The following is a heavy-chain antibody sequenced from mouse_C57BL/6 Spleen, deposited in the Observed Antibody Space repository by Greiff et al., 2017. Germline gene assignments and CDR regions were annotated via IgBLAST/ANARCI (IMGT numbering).Heavy chain of an antibody. V-gene: IGHV5-17*01. CDR2: ISSGSSTI. J-gene: IGHJ2*01. D-gene: IGHD1-1*01. CDR3: AREIDYYGSSYFDY. CDR1: GFTFSDYG. Sequence: EVMLVESGGGLVKPGGSLKLSCAASGFTFSDYGMHWVRQAPEKGLEWVAYISSGSSTIYYADTVKGRFTISRDNAKNTLFLQMTSLRSEDTAMYYCAREIDYYGSSYFDYWGQGTTLTVSS.